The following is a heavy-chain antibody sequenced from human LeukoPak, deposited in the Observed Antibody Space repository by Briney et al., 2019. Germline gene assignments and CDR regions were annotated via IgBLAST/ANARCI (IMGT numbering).Heavy chain of an antibody. D-gene: IGHD1-26*01. V-gene: IGHV3-74*01. CDR3: ARQTGATTTGGYYFDH. CDR1: GFTFSSYW. Sequence: GGSLRLSCAASGFTFSSYWMYWVRQAPGKGLVWVSRINTDGSSTSYADFVKGRFSISRDNAKNTLDLQMNSLRADDTAVYYCARQTGATTTGGYYFDHWGQGTLVTVSS. J-gene: IGHJ4*02. CDR2: INTDGSST.